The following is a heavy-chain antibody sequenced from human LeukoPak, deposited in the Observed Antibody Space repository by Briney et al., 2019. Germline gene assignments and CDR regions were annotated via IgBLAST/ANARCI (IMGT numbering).Heavy chain of an antibody. V-gene: IGHV4-61*05. CDR2: IHNSGTT. D-gene: IGHD5-24*01. CDR3: ARNGRLQSVDY. Sequence: PSETLSLTCTVSGGSISSTSYYWGWIRQPPGRGLEWIGYIHNSGTTNYNPSLKSRVTFSVDTSNNQFSLKLSSVTAADTAVYYCARNGRLQSVDYWGPGTLVTVSS. J-gene: IGHJ4*02. CDR1: GGSISSTSYY.